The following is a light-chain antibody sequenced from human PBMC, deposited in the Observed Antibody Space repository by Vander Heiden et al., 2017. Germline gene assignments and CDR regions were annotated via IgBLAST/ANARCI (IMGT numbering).Light chain of an antibody. V-gene: IGKV1-33*01. J-gene: IGKJ4*01. CDR3: QPYDNLPLT. Sequence: DIQMPPSPSSLSASVGDRVTITCQASQDISNYLNWYQQKPGKAPKLLIYDASNLETGVPSRFSGSGSGTDFTFTISSLQPEDIATYYCQPYDNLPLTFGGGTKVEIK. CDR1: QDISNY. CDR2: DAS.